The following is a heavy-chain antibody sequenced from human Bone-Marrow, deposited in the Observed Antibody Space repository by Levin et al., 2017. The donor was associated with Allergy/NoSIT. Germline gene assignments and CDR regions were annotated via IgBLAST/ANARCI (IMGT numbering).Heavy chain of an antibody. V-gene: IGHV2-5*02. Sequence: PGPTLVKPTQTLTLTCTFSGFSLSTSGVGVGWIRQPPGKALEWLALIYWDDDKRYSPSLEGRLTITKDTSKNQVVLTMTSMDPVDTATYYCAHGHISGWHLHAFDVWGQGTVVTVSS. CDR3: AHGHISGWHLHAFDV. J-gene: IGHJ3*01. D-gene: IGHD6-19*01. CDR1: GFSLSTSGVG. CDR2: IYWDDDK.